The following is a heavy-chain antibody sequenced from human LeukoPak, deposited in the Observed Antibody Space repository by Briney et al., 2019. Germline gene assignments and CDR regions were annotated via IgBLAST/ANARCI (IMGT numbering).Heavy chain of an antibody. J-gene: IGHJ4*02. V-gene: IGHV4-59*01. CDR2: IYYSGST. Sequence: SETLSLTCTVSGGSISSYYWSWIRQPPGKGLEWIGYIYYSGSTNYNPSLKSRVTISVDTSKNQFSLKLSSMTAADTAVYYCARGIRERWLQLGYWGQGTLSPSPQ. CDR1: GGSISSYY. D-gene: IGHD5-24*01. CDR3: ARGIRERWLQLGY.